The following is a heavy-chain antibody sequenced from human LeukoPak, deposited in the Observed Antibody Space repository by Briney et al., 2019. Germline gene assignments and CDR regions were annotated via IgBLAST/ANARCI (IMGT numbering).Heavy chain of an antibody. CDR2: IRYDGCNK. V-gene: IGHV3-30*02. J-gene: IGHJ6*03. Sequence: GGSLRLSCAASGFTFSSYGMHWVRQAPGKGLAWVAFIRYDGCNKYYADSVKGRFTISRDNSKNTLYLQMNSLRAEDTAVYYCAREGGNSYYYYYYVDVWGKGTTVTVSS. CDR3: AREGGNSYYYYYYVDV. CDR1: GFTFSSYG. D-gene: IGHD4-23*01.